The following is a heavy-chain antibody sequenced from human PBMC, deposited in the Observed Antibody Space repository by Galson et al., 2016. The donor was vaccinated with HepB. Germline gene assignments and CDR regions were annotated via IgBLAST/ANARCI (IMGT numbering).Heavy chain of an antibody. CDR1: GYNFPKHW. CDR2: IYPADSDT. Sequence: QSGAEVKKPGESLRISCQGSGYNFPKHWITWVRQMPGKGLEWMGIIYPADSDTRYSPSFQGQVTISADKSISTAYLQWSSLKASDTAMYYCARHGEAGGDYWGQGTLVTVSS. V-gene: IGHV5-51*01. CDR3: ARHGEAGGDY. J-gene: IGHJ4*02. D-gene: IGHD2-15*01.